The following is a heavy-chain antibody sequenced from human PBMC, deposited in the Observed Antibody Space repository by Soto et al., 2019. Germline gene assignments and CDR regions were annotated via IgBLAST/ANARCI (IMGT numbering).Heavy chain of an antibody. CDR1: GGTFSSYA. D-gene: IGHD3-22*01. V-gene: IGHV1-69*06. J-gene: IGHJ3*02. CDR2: IIPIFGTA. CDR3: ASGRGKYYYDSSGYFHDAFDI. Sequence: ASVKVSCKASGGTFSSYAISWVRQAPGQGLEWMGGIIPIFGTANYAQKFQGRVTITADKSTSTAYMELSSLRSENTAVYYCASGRGKYYYDSSGYFHDAFDIWGQGTMVTVSS.